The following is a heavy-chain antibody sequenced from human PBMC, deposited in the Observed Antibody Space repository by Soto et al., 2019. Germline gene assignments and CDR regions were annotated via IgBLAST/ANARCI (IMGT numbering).Heavy chain of an antibody. V-gene: IGHV3-30*18. CDR3: TKESGDDYSGSKWAFDD. J-gene: IGHJ4*02. CDR1: GFTFNRHG. D-gene: IGHD2-21*02. CDR2: ISSAGGTT. Sequence: QVQLVESGGGVVQPGRSLRLSCEASGFTFNRHGMHWVRQAPGKGLEWVAVISSAGGTTYYADSVKGRFAISRDNLKNTVSMQMNSMRTEDTDVYYCTKESGDDYSGSKWAFDDWGQGSLVTVSS.